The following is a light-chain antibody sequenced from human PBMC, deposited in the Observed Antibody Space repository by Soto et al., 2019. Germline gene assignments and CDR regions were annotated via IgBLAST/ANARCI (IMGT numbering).Light chain of an antibody. CDR3: QQYYYTPPYT. J-gene: IGKJ2*01. Sequence: DIVMTQSPDSLAVSLGERATINCKSSQSVLYSSNNKNYLAWYQQKQGQPPKLLIYWASTRESGVPDRFSGSGSGTDFTLTISSLQAEDVAVYCCQQYYYTPPYTFGQGTKMEIK. CDR1: QSVLYSSNNKNY. V-gene: IGKV4-1*01. CDR2: WAS.